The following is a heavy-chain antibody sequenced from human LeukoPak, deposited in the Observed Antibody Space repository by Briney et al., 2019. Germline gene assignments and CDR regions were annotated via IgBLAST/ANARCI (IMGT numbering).Heavy chain of an antibody. D-gene: IGHD6-19*01. Sequence: ASVKVSCKASGYTFTCYGFSWVRQAPGQGLEWMGWISAYNGNTNYAQKLQGRVTMTTDTSTSTAYMELRSLRSDDTAVYYCARGVAVAGPHFFDYWGQGTLVTVSS. V-gene: IGHV1-18*04. CDR1: GYTFTCYG. J-gene: IGHJ4*02. CDR3: ARGVAVAGPHFFDY. CDR2: ISAYNGNT.